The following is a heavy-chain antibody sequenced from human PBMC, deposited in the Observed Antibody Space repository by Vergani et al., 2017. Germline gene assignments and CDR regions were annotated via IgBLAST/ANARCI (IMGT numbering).Heavy chain of an antibody. J-gene: IGHJ5*02. V-gene: IGHV4-30-4*08. CDR1: GGSISRSDDY. Sequence: QVQLQESAPGLMKSSQTLSLTCTVSGGSISRSDDYWSWIRQSPGKGLEWIGYIHYSGRTYYDPSLKSRFTISGDTSKNQFFLKLNSVTAADTAVYYCGRVADFYGLGSRLLDLWGQGILVTVSS. CDR3: GRVADFYGLGSRLLDL. CDR2: IHYSGRT. D-gene: IGHD3-10*01.